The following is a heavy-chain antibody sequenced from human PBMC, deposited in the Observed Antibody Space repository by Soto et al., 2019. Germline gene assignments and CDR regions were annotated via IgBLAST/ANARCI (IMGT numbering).Heavy chain of an antibody. D-gene: IGHD3-10*01. V-gene: IGHV3-30*03. CDR2: ISYDGSNK. Sequence: QVQLVESGGGVVQPGRSLRLSCAASGFPFTTYGMHWVREGPGKGLDWVAAISYDGSNKFYADSVKGRFTISRDNSKNTLYLQMNSLRPEDRALYYCVGGQYDFDYRGQGTLVIVSS. CDR1: GFPFTTYG. J-gene: IGHJ4*02. CDR3: VGGQYDFDY.